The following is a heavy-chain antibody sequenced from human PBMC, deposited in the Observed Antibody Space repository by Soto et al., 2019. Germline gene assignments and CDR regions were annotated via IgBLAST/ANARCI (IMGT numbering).Heavy chain of an antibody. V-gene: IGHV1-69*12. CDR1: GGTFSSYA. J-gene: IGHJ6*02. D-gene: IGHD3-16*02. Sequence: QVQLVQSGAEVKKPGSSVKVSCKASGGTFSSYAISWVRQAPGQGLEWMGGIIPIFGTANYAQKFQGRVTITADESTSTAYMELSSRRSEETAVYYCARVEGVIPGLKGDYAMDVWGQGTTVTVSS. CDR3: ARVEGVIPGLKGDYAMDV. CDR2: IIPIFGTA.